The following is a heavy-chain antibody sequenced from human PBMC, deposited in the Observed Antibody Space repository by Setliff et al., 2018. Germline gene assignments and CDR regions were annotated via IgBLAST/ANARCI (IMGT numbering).Heavy chain of an antibody. V-gene: IGHV3-7*01. CDR3: FGAGTCSY. Sequence: PGGSLRLSCAASGFTFSDYWMSWVRQAPGKGLEWVANIKQDGSEKYYVDSVKGQFTISRDNAKNSLSLQMNSLRTEDTAVYYCFGAGTCSYWGQGTLVTVSS. CDR1: GFTFSDYW. CDR2: IKQDGSEK. J-gene: IGHJ4*02. D-gene: IGHD3-10*01.